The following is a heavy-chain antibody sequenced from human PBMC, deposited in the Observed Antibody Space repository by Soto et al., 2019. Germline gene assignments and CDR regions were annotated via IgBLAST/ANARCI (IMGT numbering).Heavy chain of an antibody. CDR2: ISGYNGNT. V-gene: IGHV1-18*01. CDR1: GYTFTIYG. CDR3: ARGDYGAPPDY. D-gene: IGHD4-17*01. J-gene: IGHJ4*02. Sequence: QVQLVQSGVEVQRPGASVKVSCKASGYTFTIYGIHWVQQAPGQGLEWMGWISGYNGNTNYAQKFQGRVTMNTDTSTTTSYMEVRSLTSDDTAVYYCARGDYGAPPDYWGQGTLVTVSS.